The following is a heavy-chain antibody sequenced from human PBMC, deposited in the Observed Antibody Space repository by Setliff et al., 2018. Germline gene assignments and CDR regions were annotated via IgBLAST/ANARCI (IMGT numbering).Heavy chain of an antibody. CDR3: ARDLGNCSRTSCHGDWFDP. CDR1: GYTFSSYA. D-gene: IGHD2-2*01. Sequence: GASVKVSCKASGYTFSSYAMNWVRQAPGQGLEWMGRINTITGNPTYAQGFTGRFVFSLDTSVSTAYLQLSSLKPEDTAVYYCARDLGNCSRTSCHGDWFDPWGQGTLVTVSS. V-gene: IGHV7-4-1*02. J-gene: IGHJ5*02. CDR2: INTITGNP.